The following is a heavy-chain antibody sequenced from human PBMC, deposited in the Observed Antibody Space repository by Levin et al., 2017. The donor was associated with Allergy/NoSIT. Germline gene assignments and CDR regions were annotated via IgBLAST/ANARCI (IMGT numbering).Heavy chain of an antibody. V-gene: IGHV3-7*02. J-gene: IGHJ4*02. D-gene: IGHD1-26*01. Sequence: GGSLRLSCSASEFTFSNSWMSWVRQGPGKGLEWVASINQDGSRIHYVDSVKGRFTISRDNARYSLYLQMNSLRAEDTAVYYCAKLKGEATIYDYWGQGTLVTVSS. CDR3: AKLKGEATIYDY. CDR2: INQDGSRI. CDR1: EFTFSNSW.